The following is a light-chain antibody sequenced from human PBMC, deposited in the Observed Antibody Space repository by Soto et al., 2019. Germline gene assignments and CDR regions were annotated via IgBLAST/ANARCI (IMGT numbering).Light chain of an antibody. J-gene: IGKJ1*01. Sequence: DIQMTQSPSSLSASVGDRVTITCRASQSIVTYLNWYLQKPGKAPKLLIYAASNLQSGVPSRFSGSGSGTDFTLTISSLQPDDFATYYCQQYHNYWTFGQGTKVDIK. CDR3: QQYHNYWT. V-gene: IGKV1-39*01. CDR1: QSIVTY. CDR2: AAS.